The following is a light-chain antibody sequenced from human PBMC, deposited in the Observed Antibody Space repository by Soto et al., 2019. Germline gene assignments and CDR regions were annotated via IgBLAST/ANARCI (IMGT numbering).Light chain of an antibody. CDR1: SSDVGSYNL. CDR3: CSYAGSSTPYV. CDR2: EVS. Sequence: QAVLTQPXSVFGSPGQSMTISCTGTSSDVGSYNLVSWYQQHPGKAPKLMIYEVSKRPSGVSNRFSGSKSGNTASLTISGLQAVYEAHYYSCSYAGSSTPYVVRTGTKVTVL. V-gene: IGLV2-23*02. J-gene: IGLJ1*01.